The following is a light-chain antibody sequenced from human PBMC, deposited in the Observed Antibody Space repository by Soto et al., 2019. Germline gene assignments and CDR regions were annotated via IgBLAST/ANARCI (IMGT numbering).Light chain of an antibody. CDR2: DAS. Sequence: EIVLTQSPATLSLSPGERATLSCWASQSVNRYLVWYQQKPGQAPRLLMYDASKRATGIPARYSGSGSGTDFSLTISSLEPEDFVVFYCYQYGSTPPTFGQGTKVDIK. V-gene: IGKV3-11*01. J-gene: IGKJ1*01. CDR1: QSVNRY. CDR3: YQYGSTPPT.